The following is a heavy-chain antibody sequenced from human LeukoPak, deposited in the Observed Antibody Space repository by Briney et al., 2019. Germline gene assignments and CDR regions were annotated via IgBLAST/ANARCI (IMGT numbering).Heavy chain of an antibody. D-gene: IGHD3-10*01. J-gene: IGHJ6*02. V-gene: IGHV3-23*01. CDR2: ISYGGDTR. Sequence: GGSLRLSCAASGFTFSTYAMSWVRQAPGKGLEWVPAISYGGDTRYYADSGKGRFTVSRDNSKNTVYVEMNSLRAEDTAMYYCARAPYYGSGSHFSYYGMDVWGQGTTVTVSS. CDR3: ARAPYYGSGSHFSYYGMDV. CDR1: GFTFSTYA.